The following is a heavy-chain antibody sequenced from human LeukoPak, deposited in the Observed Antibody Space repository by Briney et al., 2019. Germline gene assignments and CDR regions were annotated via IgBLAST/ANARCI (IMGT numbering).Heavy chain of an antibody. J-gene: IGHJ6*03. V-gene: IGHV3-43D*03. CDR2: ISWDGGYT. Sequence: GGSLRLSCAASGFTFEDYAMHCVRQAPGKGLEWVSLISWDGGYTYYADSVKGRFTISRDNSKNSLFLQMNSLRVEDIALYYCAKDGLGQQLDEPTISYDYMDVWGEGTTVTVSS. D-gene: IGHD6-13*01. CDR3: AKDGLGQQLDEPTISYDYMDV. CDR1: GFTFEDYA.